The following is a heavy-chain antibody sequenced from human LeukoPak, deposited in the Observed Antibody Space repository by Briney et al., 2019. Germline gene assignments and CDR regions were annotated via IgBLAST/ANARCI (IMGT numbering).Heavy chain of an antibody. V-gene: IGHV3-15*01. CDR1: GFTFSNAW. Sequence: PGGSLRLSCAASGFTFSNAWMSWVRQAPGMGLEWVGRIKSKTDGGTTDYAAPVKGRFTISRDDSKNTLYLQMNSLKTEDTAVYYCTTATVAGRYGRDYFDYWGQGTLVTVSS. CDR2: IKSKTDGGTT. CDR3: TTATVAGRYGRDYFDY. J-gene: IGHJ4*02. D-gene: IGHD6-19*01.